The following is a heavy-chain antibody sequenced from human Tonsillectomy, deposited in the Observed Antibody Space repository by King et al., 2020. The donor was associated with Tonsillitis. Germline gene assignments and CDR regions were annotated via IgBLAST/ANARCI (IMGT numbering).Heavy chain of an antibody. CDR1: GFTFSTYW. D-gene: IGHD2/OR15-2a*01. J-gene: IGHJ4*02. CDR2: IKGDGSDK. CDR3: ARVRDNNRRYRSRGF. V-gene: IGHV3-7*04. Sequence: VQLVESGGGLVQPGGSLRLSCAASGFTFSTYWMSWVRQAPGKGLEWVANIKGDGSDKYYLDSVEGRFTISRDNAKNSLSLEMNSLRAEDTAKYYCARVRDNNRRYRSRGFWGQGTLVTVSS.